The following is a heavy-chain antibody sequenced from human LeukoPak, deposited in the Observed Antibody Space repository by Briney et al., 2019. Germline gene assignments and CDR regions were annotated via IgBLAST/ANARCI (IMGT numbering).Heavy chain of an antibody. D-gene: IGHD6-19*01. CDR2: INPNSGGT. Sequence: ASVKVSCKASGYTFTGYYMHWVRQAPGQGLEWMGWINPNSGGTNYAQKFQGWVTMTRDTSISTAYMELSRLRSDDTAVHYCARGEIAVAGRVFDYWGQGTLVAVSS. J-gene: IGHJ4*02. CDR3: ARGEIAVAGRVFDY. CDR1: GYTFTGYY. V-gene: IGHV1-2*04.